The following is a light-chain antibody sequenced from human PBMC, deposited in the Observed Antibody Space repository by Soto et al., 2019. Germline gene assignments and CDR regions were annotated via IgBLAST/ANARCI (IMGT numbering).Light chain of an antibody. CDR2: GAF. V-gene: IGKV3-11*01. CDR1: PSVTNY. J-gene: IGKJ5*01. Sequence: EIVLTQSPATLSLSPGERATLSCRASPSVTNYLAWYQQKPGQAPRLVIYGAFNRATGIPARFSGSGSGTDFTLTIISLEPEDFAVYYCQQRNIWPPVTFGQGTRLEI. CDR3: QQRNIWPPVT.